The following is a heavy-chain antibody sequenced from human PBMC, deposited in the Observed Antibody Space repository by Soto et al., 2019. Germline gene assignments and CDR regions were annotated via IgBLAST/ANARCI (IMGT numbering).Heavy chain of an antibody. CDR1: GGSISSGGYY. D-gene: IGHD6-19*01. Sequence: QVQLQESGPGLVKTSQTLSLTCTVSGGSISSGGYYWSWIRQHPGKGLEWIGYIYYSGSTYYNPSLKSRVTISVDTSKNQFSLKLSSVTAADTAVYYCASIAAVARVGGVDYWGQGTLVTVSS. V-gene: IGHV4-31*03. CDR2: IYYSGST. CDR3: ASIAAVARVGGVDY. J-gene: IGHJ4*02.